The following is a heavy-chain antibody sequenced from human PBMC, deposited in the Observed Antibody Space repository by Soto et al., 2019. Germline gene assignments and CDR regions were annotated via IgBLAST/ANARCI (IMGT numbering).Heavy chain of an antibody. CDR3: ARDDAVAGTNFDY. CDR2: ISYDGSNK. CDR1: GFTFSSYA. J-gene: IGHJ4*02. Sequence: GSLRLSCAASGFTFSSYAMHWVRQAPGTGLEWVAVISYDGSNKYYADSVKGRFTISRDNSKNTLYLQMNSLRAEDTAVYYCARDDAVAGTNFDYWGQGTLVTVSS. V-gene: IGHV3-30-3*01. D-gene: IGHD6-19*01.